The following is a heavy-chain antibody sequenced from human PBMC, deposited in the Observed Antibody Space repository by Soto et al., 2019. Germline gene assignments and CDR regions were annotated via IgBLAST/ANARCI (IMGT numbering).Heavy chain of an antibody. CDR1: GFTFSSYA. D-gene: IGHD6-13*01. CDR3: ARHQDSSTWYIYPIDY. Sequence: GGSLRLSCAASGFTFSSYAMSWVRQAPGKGLEWVLGISGSGGSTFYADSVKGRFTISRDNSKNTLFLQMNSLRAEDTAVYYCARHQDSSTWYIYPIDYWGQGTLVTVS. V-gene: IGHV3-23*01. J-gene: IGHJ4*02. CDR2: ISGSGGST.